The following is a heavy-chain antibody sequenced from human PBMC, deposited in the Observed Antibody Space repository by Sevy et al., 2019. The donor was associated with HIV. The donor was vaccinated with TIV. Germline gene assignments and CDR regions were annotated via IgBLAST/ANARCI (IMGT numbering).Heavy chain of an antibody. CDR2: IKQDGSEA. V-gene: IGHV3-7*03. J-gene: IGHJ5*02. D-gene: IGHD1-26*01. CDR1: GFNFRNFW. Sequence: GGSLRLSCVASGFNFRNFWMSWVRQAPGKGLECVADIKQDGSEAYYVDSVKGRFTISRDNPKNSRYLQMNSLRDEDTAMYFCVRDKEVGASILDAWGQGTPVTVSS. CDR3: VRDKEVGASILDA.